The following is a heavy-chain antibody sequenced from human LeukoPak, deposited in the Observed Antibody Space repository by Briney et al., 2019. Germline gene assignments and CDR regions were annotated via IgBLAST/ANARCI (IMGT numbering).Heavy chain of an antibody. V-gene: IGHV3-23*01. J-gene: IGHJ5*02. CDR3: VKDGPIVLVSSAHNWFDP. CDR1: GFTFNNYA. D-gene: IGHD2-2*01. Sequence: GGSLRLSCAASGFTFNNYAMNWVRQAPGKGLEWVSSISGSGDITHYADAVKGRFTISRDNSKNTLSLQMNSLRAEDTAVYYCVKDGPIVLVSSAHNWFDPWGQGTLVTVSS. CDR2: ISGSGDIT.